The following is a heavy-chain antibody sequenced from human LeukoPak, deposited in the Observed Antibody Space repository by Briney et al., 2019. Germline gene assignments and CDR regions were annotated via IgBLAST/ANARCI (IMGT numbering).Heavy chain of an antibody. CDR2: MNPNSGNT. CDR1: GYTFTSYG. J-gene: IGHJ4*02. D-gene: IGHD4-17*01. V-gene: IGHV1-8*02. CDR3: ARGRPHYGDYVDFDY. Sequence: GASVKVSRKASGYTFTSYGISWVRQATGQGLEWMGWMNPNSGNTGYAQKFQGRVTMTRNTSISTAYMELSSLRSEDTAVYYCARGRPHYGDYVDFDYWGQGTLVTVSS.